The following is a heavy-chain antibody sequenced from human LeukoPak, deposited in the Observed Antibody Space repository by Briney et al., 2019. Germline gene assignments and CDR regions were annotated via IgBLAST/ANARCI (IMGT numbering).Heavy chain of an antibody. CDR1: GFTFSSYA. J-gene: IGHJ4*02. CDR3: AKDPVRAAAVEAAGYFDC. Sequence: PGGSLRLSCAASGFTFSSYAMSWVRQAPGKGLEWVSAISGSGGSTYYADSAKGRFTISRDNSKNTLYLQMNSLRAEDTAVYHCAKDPVRAAAVEAAGYFDCWGQGTLVTVSS. D-gene: IGHD6-13*01. CDR2: ISGSGGST. V-gene: IGHV3-23*01.